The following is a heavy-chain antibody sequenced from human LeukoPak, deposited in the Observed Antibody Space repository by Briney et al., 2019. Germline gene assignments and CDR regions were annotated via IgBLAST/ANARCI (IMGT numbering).Heavy chain of an antibody. CDR1: GGSISSYY. Sequence: PSQTLSLTCTVSGGSISSYYWSWIRQPPGKGLEWIGYIYFSGSPNYNPSLKSRVTISVDTSKNQFSLKLSSVTAADTAVYYCARVAAAGRIQYFQHWGQGTLVTVSS. D-gene: IGHD6-13*01. CDR3: ARVAAAGRIQYFQH. V-gene: IGHV4-59*08. CDR2: IYFSGSP. J-gene: IGHJ1*01.